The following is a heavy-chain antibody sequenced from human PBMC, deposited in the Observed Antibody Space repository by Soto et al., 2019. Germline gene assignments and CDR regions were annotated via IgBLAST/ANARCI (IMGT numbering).Heavy chain of an antibody. CDR3: ARADGIAAAGTNYYYGMDV. V-gene: IGHV4-59*01. CDR2: IYYSGST. Sequence: SETLSLTCTVSGGSISSYYLSWIRQPPGKGLEWIGYIYYSGSTNYNPSLKSRVTISVDTSKNQFSLKLSSVTAADTAVYYCARADGIAAAGTNYYYGMDVWGQGTTVTVSS. D-gene: IGHD6-13*01. CDR1: GGSISSYY. J-gene: IGHJ6*02.